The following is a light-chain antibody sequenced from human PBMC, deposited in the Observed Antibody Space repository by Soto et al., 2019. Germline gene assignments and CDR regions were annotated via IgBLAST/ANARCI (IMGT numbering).Light chain of an antibody. CDR2: DVS. CDR3: SSYTSISTWI. V-gene: IGLV2-14*03. Sequence: QSPLTQPPSVSVSPGQSITISCTGTSSNAGGYDYVSWYQQHPGKAPKLMIYDVSDQPTEVSKRFSGSKSGNTAYLTISGLQAVDEADYYCSSYTSISTWIFGGATKVNVL. J-gene: IGLJ2*01. CDR1: SSNAGGYDY.